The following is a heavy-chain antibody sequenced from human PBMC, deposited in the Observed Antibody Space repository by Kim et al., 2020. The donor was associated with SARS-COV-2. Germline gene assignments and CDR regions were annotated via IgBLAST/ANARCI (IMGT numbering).Heavy chain of an antibody. V-gene: IGHV1-18*01. D-gene: IGHD3-9*01. J-gene: IGHJ5*02. CDR2: ISAYNGNT. CDR3: ARGTRNANAQGSRRDYDILTGYSSWFDP. Sequence: ASVKVSCKASGYTFTSYGISWVRQAPGQGLEWMGWISAYNGNTNYAQKLQGRVTMTTDTSTSTAYMELRSLRSDDTAVYYCARGTRNANAQGSRRDYDILTGYSSWFDPWGQGTLVTVSS. CDR1: GYTFTSYG.